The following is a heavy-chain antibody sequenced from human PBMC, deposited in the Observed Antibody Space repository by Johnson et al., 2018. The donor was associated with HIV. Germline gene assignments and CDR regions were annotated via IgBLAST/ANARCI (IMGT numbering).Heavy chain of an antibody. CDR2: YDGNNK. CDR3: ANGGGGAFDI. D-gene: IGHD3-16*01. Sequence: YDGNNKQYVDSVKGRSTISRDTSKNTLYLQMNSLRAEDTAVYYCANGGGGAFDIWGQGTTVTVSS. J-gene: IGHJ3*02. V-gene: IGHV3-33*05.